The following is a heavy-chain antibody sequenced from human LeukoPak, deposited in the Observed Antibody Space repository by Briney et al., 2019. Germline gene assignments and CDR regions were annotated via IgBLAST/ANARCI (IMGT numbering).Heavy chain of an antibody. CDR1: GFTFNNYG. D-gene: IGHD3-22*01. V-gene: IGHV3-33*06. J-gene: IGHJ4*02. Sequence: HPGRSLRLSCAASGFTFNNYGMHWVRQAPGKGLEWVAVIWYDGSNKYYEDSVKGRFTISRDNSKNTLYLQMNSLRAEDTAVYYCAKVSVSSGSDYWGQGTLVTVSS. CDR3: AKVSVSSGSDY. CDR2: IWYDGSNK.